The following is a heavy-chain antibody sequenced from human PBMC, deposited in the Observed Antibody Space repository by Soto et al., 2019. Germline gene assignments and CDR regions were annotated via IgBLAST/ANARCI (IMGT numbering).Heavy chain of an antibody. CDR1: GGSISSGGYY. D-gene: IGHD2-2*01. J-gene: IGHJ5*02. CDR3: ARDHVGYCSSTSCLNWFDP. V-gene: IGHV4-30-4*08. Sequence: SEALSVTCTVSGGSISSGGYYWIWIRQHPGKGLEWIGYIYYSGSTYYNPSLKSRVTISVDTSKNQFSLKLSSVTAADTAVYYCARDHVGYCSSTSCLNWFDPWGQGTLVTVSS. CDR2: IYYSGST.